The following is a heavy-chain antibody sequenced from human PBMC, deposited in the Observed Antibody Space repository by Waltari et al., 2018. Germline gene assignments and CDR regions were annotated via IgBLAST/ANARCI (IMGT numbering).Heavy chain of an antibody. Sequence: EVQLLESGGGLVQPGGSLRLSCAASGFTFSSYAMSWVRQAPGEGLGWVSAISGSGGSTYYADSVKGRFTIFRDNSKNTLYLQMNSLRAEDTAVYYCAKRIAAAGPYCFDYWGQGTLVTVSS. CDR2: ISGSGGST. V-gene: IGHV3-23*01. CDR3: AKRIAAAGPYCFDY. D-gene: IGHD6-13*01. J-gene: IGHJ4*02. CDR1: GFTFSSYA.